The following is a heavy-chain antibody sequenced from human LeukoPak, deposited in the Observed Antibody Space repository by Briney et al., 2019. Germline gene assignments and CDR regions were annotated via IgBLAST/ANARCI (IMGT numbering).Heavy chain of an antibody. J-gene: IGHJ4*02. D-gene: IGHD3-10*01. CDR3: ASAYYGSGSYYKIFDY. V-gene: IGHV3-53*01. CDR1: GFTVSSNY. CDR2: IYSGGGT. Sequence: GGSLRLSCAASGFTVSSNYMSWVRQAPGKGLEWVSVIYSGGGTYYADSVKGRFTISRDNSKNTLYLQMNSLRAEDTAVYYCASAYYGSGSYYKIFDYWGQGTLVTVSS.